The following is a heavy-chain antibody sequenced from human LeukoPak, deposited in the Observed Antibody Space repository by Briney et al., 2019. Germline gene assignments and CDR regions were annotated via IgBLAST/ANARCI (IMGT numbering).Heavy chain of an antibody. CDR2: ITVTTTFI. D-gene: IGHD1-1*01. J-gene: IGHJ3*02. CDR1: GFILTKYN. CDR3: ARDLPGELGRGVFDI. V-gene: IGHV3-21*01. Sequence: PGGALRLSCAASGFILTKYNMNWVRQAPGKGLEWVSRITVTTTFIYYADSVKGRFTISRDNAKNSLYLQMNTLRVEDTALYYGARDLPGELGRGVFDIWGQGTMVTVSS.